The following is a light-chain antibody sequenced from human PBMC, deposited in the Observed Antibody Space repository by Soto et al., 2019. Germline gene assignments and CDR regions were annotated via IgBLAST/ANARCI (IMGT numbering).Light chain of an antibody. Sequence: QSVLTQPPSVSGAPGQRVTISCTGSSSNIGAGYDVHWYQQLPGTAPKLLIYGNSNRPSGVPDRFSGSKSGTSASLAITGXXAXDEADYYCQSYDSSLSGSIVFGGGTKLTVL. CDR3: QSYDSSLSGSIV. CDR2: GNS. V-gene: IGLV1-40*01. CDR1: SSNIGAGYD. J-gene: IGLJ2*01.